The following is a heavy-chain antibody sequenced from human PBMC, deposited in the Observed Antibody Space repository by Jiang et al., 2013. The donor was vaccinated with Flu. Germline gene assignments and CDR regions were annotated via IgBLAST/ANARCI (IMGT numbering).Heavy chain of an antibody. Sequence: FTISRDNSKNTLYLQMNSLRAEDTAVYYCARGGYYDSSGYYYFDYWGQGTLVTVSS. D-gene: IGHD3-22*01. V-gene: IGHV3-30*07. CDR3: ARGGYYDSSGYYYFDY. J-gene: IGHJ4*02.